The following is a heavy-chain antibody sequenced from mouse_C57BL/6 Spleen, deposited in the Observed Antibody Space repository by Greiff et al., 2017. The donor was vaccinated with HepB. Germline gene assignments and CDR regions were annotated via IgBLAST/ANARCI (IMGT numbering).Heavy chain of an antibody. CDR3: ARYNDAVDY. CDR2: IRNKANGYTT. D-gene: IGHD2-12*01. V-gene: IGHV7-3*01. CDR1: GFTFTDYY. Sequence: EVQLVESGGGLVQPGGSLSLSCAASGFTFTDYYMSWVRQPPGKALEWLGFIRNKANGYTTEYSASVKGRFTISRDNSQSILYLQMNALRAEDSATYYCARYNDAVDYWGQGTTLTVSS. J-gene: IGHJ2*01.